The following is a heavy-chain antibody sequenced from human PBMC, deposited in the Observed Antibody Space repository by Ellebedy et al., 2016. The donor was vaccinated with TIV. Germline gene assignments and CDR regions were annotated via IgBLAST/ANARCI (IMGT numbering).Heavy chain of an antibody. J-gene: IGHJ4*02. CDR3: ARAGEVYSNDRDFDY. V-gene: IGHV4-59*02. D-gene: IGHD4-11*01. Sequence: SETLSLXXTVSGDSVSSYYWSWIRQPPGKGLEWVGYIYYSGSTTYNPSLKSRVTISADTSKNQISLKLSSVTAADTAVYYCARAGEVYSNDRDFDYWGQGTLVTVSS. CDR2: IYYSGST. CDR1: GDSVSSYY.